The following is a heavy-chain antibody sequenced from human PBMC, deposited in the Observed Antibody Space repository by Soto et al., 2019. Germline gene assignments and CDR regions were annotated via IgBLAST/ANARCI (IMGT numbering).Heavy chain of an antibody. CDR3: AKAVADDGFWGGRSSTSMRAYGMDV. V-gene: IGHV1-69*01. J-gene: IGHJ6*02. CDR2: IITIFETA. Sequence: QVQLVQSGPEMKKPGSSVMVSCKASGGTFSSYVISWVRQAPGHGLEWMGGIITIFETAKYEQKFQGRVTITADASTSTVYMELSSLRPEDTALYFCAKAVADDGFWGGRSSTSMRAYGMDVWGQGTPVTVSS. CDR1: GGTFSSYV. D-gene: IGHD3-3*01.